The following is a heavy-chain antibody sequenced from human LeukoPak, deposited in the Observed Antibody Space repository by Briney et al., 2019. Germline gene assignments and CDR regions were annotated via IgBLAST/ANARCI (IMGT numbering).Heavy chain of an antibody. V-gene: IGHV3-30-3*01. CDR1: GFTFTIYA. Sequence: GRSLRLSCAASGFTFTIYAIHWVRQAPGKGLEWVAVTDGSNTFYAGSVKGRFSLSSDNSKNTLYLQMNSLRAEDTAVYYCAKDLIAGPPDYFDYWGQGTLVTVSS. J-gene: IGHJ4*02. D-gene: IGHD1-14*01. CDR3: AKDLIAGPPDYFDY. CDR2: TDGSNT.